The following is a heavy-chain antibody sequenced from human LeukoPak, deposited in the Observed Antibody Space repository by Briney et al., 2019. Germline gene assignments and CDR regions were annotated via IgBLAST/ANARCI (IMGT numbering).Heavy chain of an antibody. J-gene: IGHJ4*02. CDR3: ARISLGSGVPPFDY. V-gene: IGHV1-2*02. CDR2: INPNSGGT. Sequence: ASVKVSCKASRYTFTGYYMHWVRQAPGQGLEWMGWINPNSGGTNYAQKFQGRVTMTRDTSISTAYMELSRLRSDDTAVYYCARISLGSGVPPFDYWGQGTLVTVSS. CDR1: RYTFTGYY. D-gene: IGHD3-10*01.